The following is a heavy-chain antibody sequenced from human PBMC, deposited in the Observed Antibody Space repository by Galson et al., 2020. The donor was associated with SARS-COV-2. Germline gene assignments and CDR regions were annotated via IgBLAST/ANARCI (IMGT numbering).Heavy chain of an antibody. J-gene: IGHJ6*02. CDR3: ARSFDPGSGKFHGMDV. Sequence: GESLKISCAASGFTFSSYDMHWVRQATGKGLEWVSAIGTAGDPYYPGSVKGRFTISRENAKNSLYLQMNSLRAGDTAVYYCARSFDPGSGKFHGMDVWGQGTTVTVSS. CDR2: IGTAGDP. CDR1: GFTFSSYD. D-gene: IGHD3-10*01. V-gene: IGHV3-13*05.